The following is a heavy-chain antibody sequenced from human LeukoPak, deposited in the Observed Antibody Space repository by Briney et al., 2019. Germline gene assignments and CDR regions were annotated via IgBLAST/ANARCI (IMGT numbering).Heavy chain of an antibody. CDR2: MNPNSGNT. V-gene: IGHV1-8*01. D-gene: IGHD3-22*01. CDR1: GYTFTSYD. Sequence: ASVKVSCKASGYTFTSYDINWVRQATGQGLEWMGWMNPNSGNTGYAQKFQGRVTMTGNTSISTAYMELSSLRSEDTAVYYCARGGDSSGYYHRYYYYYMDVWGKGTTVTVSS. CDR3: ARGGDSSGYYHRYYYYYMDV. J-gene: IGHJ6*03.